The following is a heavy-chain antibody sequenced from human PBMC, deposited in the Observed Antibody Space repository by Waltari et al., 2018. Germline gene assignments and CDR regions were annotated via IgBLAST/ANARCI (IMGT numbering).Heavy chain of an antibody. CDR1: GFTFSSYS. V-gene: IGHV3-21*01. CDR2: ISRSSSDI. CDR3: ARGGSSSSFDY. Sequence: EVQLVESGGGLVKPGGSLRLSCAASGFTFSSYSMNWVRQAPGKGLEWVSSISRSSSDIYYADSVKGRFTISRDNAKNSLYLQMNSLRAEDTAVYYCARGGSSSSFDYWGQGTLVTVSS. D-gene: IGHD6-6*01. J-gene: IGHJ4*02.